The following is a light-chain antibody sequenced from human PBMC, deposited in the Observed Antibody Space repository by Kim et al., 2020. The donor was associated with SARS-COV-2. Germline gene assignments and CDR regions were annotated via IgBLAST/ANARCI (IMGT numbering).Light chain of an antibody. CDR3: QQYYATPRT. J-gene: IGKJ1*01. CDR2: WAS. CDR1: QSVLYSSNNKNY. V-gene: IGKV4-1*01. Sequence: ATINCKSSQSVLYSSNNKNYLAWYQQKPGQPPKLLIYWASTRESGVPDRFSGSGSGTDFTLTISSLQAEDVAVYYCQQYYATPRTFGQGTKVDIK.